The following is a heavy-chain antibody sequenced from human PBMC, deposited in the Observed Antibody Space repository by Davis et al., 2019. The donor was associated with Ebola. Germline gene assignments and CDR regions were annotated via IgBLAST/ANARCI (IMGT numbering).Heavy chain of an antibody. V-gene: IGHV3-21*03. Sequence: GESLKISCAASGFTFSNYAMSWVRQGPGKGLEWVSTMSGSGSSGDTRYADSVKGRFTISRDNAKNSVYLQMNSLKTEDTAVYYCTTDAEYYDYVWGSYRPKYFDYWGQGTLVTVSS. J-gene: IGHJ4*02. CDR3: TTDAEYYDYVWGSYRPKYFDY. CDR1: GFTFSNYA. D-gene: IGHD3-16*02. CDR2: MSGSGSSGDT.